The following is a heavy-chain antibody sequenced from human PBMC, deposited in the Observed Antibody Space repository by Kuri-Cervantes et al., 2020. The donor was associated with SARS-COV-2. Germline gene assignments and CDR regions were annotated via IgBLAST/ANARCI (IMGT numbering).Heavy chain of an antibody. CDR1: GFTFSSYS. D-gene: IGHD3-16*01. J-gene: IGHJ4*02. CDR2: ISSSSSYI. Sequence: GESLKISCAASGFTFSSYSMNWVRQAPGKGLEWVSSISSSSSYIYYADSVKGRFTISRDNAKNSLYLQMNSLRAEDTAVYYCARDGVTVGKYWGQGTLGTVS. CDR3: ARDGVTVGKY. V-gene: IGHV3-21*01.